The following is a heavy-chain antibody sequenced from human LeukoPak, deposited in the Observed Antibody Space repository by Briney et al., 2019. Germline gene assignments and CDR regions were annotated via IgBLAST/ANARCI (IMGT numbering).Heavy chain of an antibody. V-gene: IGHV1-3*01. CDR2: INAGNGNT. CDR1: GYTFTSYA. D-gene: IGHD5-18*01. CDR3: ARERGTWIQKYFQH. J-gene: IGHJ1*01. Sequence: ASVKVSCKASGYTFTSYAMHWVRQAPGQRLEWMGWINAGNGNTKYSQKFQGRVTITRDTSASTAYMELSSLRSGDTAVYYCARERGTWIQKYFQHWGQGTLVTVSS.